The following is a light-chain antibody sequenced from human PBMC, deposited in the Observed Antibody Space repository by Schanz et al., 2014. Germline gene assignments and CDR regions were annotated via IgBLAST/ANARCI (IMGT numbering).Light chain of an antibody. Sequence: QLVLTQSSSASASLGSSVKLTCTLSSGHSSYIIAWHQQQPGKAPRYLMKVEGSGSYNKGSGVPDRFSGSSSGADRYLIISNLQSEDEADYYCETWDSNTLVFGGGTKLTVL. V-gene: IGLV4-60*03. CDR3: ETWDSNTLV. CDR1: SGHSSYI. J-gene: IGLJ3*02. CDR2: VEGSGSY.